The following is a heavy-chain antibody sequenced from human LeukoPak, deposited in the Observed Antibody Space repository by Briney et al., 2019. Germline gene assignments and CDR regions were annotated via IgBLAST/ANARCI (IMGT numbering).Heavy chain of an antibody. CDR2: INHSGST. CDR3: AREKRITIFGVARDYMDV. J-gene: IGHJ6*03. Sequence: SETLSLTCAVYGGSFSGYYWSSIRQPPGKGLEWIGEINHSGSTNYHPSLKSRVTISVDTSKNQFSLKLSSVTAADTAVYYCAREKRITIFGVARDYMDVWGKRTTVTVSS. D-gene: IGHD3-3*01. CDR1: GGSFSGYY. V-gene: IGHV4-34*01.